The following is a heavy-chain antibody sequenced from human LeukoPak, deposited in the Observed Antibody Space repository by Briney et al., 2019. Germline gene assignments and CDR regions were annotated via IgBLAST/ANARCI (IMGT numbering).Heavy chain of an antibody. D-gene: IGHD6-13*01. V-gene: IGHV3-7*03. Sequence: PGGSLRLSCAASGFTFSNLWMSWVRQAPGKGLKWVANIKQDGSEKYYVDSVKGRFTISRDNAQNSLYLQMNSLRAEDTAIYYCEKGSSSSRTYYFDYWGQGTLVTVSS. CDR3: EKGSSSSRTYYFDY. CDR1: GFTFSNLW. J-gene: IGHJ4*02. CDR2: IKQDGSEK.